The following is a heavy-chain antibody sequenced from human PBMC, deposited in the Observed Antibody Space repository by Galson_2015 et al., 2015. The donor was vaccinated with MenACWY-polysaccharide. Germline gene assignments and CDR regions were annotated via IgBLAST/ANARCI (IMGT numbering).Heavy chain of an antibody. CDR3: ARLSATGTVTFDY. D-gene: IGHD4-17*01. CDR1: GYSFTSDW. CDR2: IYPADSDT. V-gene: IGHV5-51*03. J-gene: IGHJ4*02. Sequence: QSGAEVTKPGESLKISWTGSGYSFTSDWIGWVRQMPGKGLEWMGIIYPADSDTRYSPSFQGQVTISADKSISTAYLQWSSLKASDTAVYYCARLSATGTVTFDYWGQGTLVTVSS.